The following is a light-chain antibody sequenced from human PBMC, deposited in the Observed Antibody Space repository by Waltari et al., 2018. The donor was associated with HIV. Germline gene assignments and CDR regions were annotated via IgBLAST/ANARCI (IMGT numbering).Light chain of an antibody. CDR2: RNN. J-gene: IGLJ2*01. CDR3: SAWDSSLSAHGAVV. V-gene: IGLV10-54*04. Sequence: QAGLTQPPSVSKGLRQTATLTCTGNSNNVSNQGAPWLQQHQGHPPKLLSYRNNNRPSGISERFSASRSGNTASLTITGLQPEDEADYYCSAWDSSLSAHGAVVFGGGTKLTVL. CDR1: SNNVSNQG.